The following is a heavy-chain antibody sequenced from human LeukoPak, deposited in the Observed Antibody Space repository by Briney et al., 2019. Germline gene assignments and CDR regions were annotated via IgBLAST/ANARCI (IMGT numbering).Heavy chain of an antibody. CDR3: STDGPPVKWFGESLFDS. V-gene: IGHV3-23*01. D-gene: IGHD3-10*01. CDR2: ISDSGGTT. J-gene: IGHJ4*02. CDR1: GLTFSSYA. Sequence: PGGSLRLSCAASGLTFSSYAMSWVRQAPGKGLEWVSAISDSGGTTYYTDSVKGRFTISRDNSKNTLFLQMNSLKTEDTAVYYCSTDGPPVKWFGESLFDSWGQGTLVTVSS.